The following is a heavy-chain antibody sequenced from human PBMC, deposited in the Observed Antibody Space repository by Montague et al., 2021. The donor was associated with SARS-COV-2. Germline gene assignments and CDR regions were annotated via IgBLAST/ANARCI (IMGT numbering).Heavy chain of an antibody. CDR3: ARGTGYDYYFDC. CDR1: GGSIGSNTNY. J-gene: IGHJ4*02. V-gene: IGHV4-61*01. D-gene: IGHD5-12*01. Sequence: SETLSLTCTVSGGSIGSNTNYWNWMPQPPGKELDGIGYIYYNTGNTNYNPSHQSRFTISLDTSKNQFSLNLRSVTAADTALYFCARGTGYDYYFDCWGLGTLVTVSS. CDR2: IYYNTGNT.